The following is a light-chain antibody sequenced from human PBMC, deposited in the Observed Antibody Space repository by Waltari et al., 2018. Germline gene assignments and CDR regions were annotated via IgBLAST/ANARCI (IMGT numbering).Light chain of an antibody. J-gene: IGKJ1*01. CDR2: WAS. CDR3: QQYYSTWT. Sequence: DIVMTQSPDSLPVSLGERATIHCKSSQSVLYSSNNKNYLAWYQQKPGQPPKLLIYWASTRESGVPDRFSGSWSGTDFTLTISSLQAEDVAVYYCQQYYSTWTFGQGTKVEIK. V-gene: IGKV4-1*01. CDR1: QSVLYSSNNKNY.